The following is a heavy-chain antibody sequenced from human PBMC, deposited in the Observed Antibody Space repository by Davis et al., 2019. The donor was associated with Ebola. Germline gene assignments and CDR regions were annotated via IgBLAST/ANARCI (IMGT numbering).Heavy chain of an antibody. J-gene: IGHJ3*02. CDR1: GFTFSSYA. CDR2: ISDSGGST. CDR3: ARDAYSSGWYLHAFDI. Sequence: GESLKISCAASGFTFSSYAMSWVRQAPGKGLEWVSAISDSGGSTYYADSVKGRFTISRDNSKNTLYLQMNSLRAEDTAVYYCARDAYSSGWYLHAFDIWGQGTMVTVSS. D-gene: IGHD6-19*01. V-gene: IGHV3-23*01.